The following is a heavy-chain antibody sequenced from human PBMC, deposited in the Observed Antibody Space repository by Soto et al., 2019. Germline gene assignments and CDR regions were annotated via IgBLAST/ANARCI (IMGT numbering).Heavy chain of an antibody. V-gene: IGHV3-23*01. CDR3: AKDEEPGIAVAGEGRYFDY. CDR2: ISGSGGST. CDR1: GFTFSSYA. Sequence: EVQLLESGGGLVQPGGSLRLSCAASGFTFSSYAMSWVRQAPGKGLEWVSAISGSGGSTYYADSVKGRFTISRDNSKNTLYLQMNSLRAEDTAVYYCAKDEEPGIAVAGEGRYFDYWGQGTLVTVSS. D-gene: IGHD6-19*01. J-gene: IGHJ4*02.